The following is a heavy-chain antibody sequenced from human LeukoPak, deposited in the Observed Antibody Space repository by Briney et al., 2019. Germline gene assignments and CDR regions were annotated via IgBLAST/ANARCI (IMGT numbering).Heavy chain of an antibody. Sequence: SGGSLRLSCVASGFTFRNYNMNWVRQAPGKGLEWVSSISSSSTFIYYADSVKGRFTISRDNAKNSLYLQMNSLRTEDTALYYCAKSPSAMVRGVLDYWGQGTLVTVSS. V-gene: IGHV3-21*04. CDR1: GFTFRNYN. CDR2: ISSSSTFI. D-gene: IGHD3-10*01. CDR3: AKSPSAMVRGVLDY. J-gene: IGHJ4*02.